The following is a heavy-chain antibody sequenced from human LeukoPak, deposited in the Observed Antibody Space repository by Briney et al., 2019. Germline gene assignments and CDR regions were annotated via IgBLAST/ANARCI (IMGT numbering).Heavy chain of an antibody. CDR3: ARGMGDSSGYYYCYYYYMDV. D-gene: IGHD3-22*01. V-gene: IGHV1-8*01. CDR1: GYTFTSYD. CDR2: MNPNSGNT. J-gene: IGHJ6*03. Sequence: ASVKVSCKASGYTFTSYDINWVRQATGQGLEWMGWMNPNSGNTGYAQKFQGRVTMTRNTSISTAYMELSSLRSEDTAVYYCARGMGDSSGYYYCYYYYMDVWGKGTTVTISS.